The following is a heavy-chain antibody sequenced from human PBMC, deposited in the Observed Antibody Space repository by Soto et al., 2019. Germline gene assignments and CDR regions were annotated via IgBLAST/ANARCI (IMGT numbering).Heavy chain of an antibody. CDR2: ISYDGINT. CDR1: EFSFSHYG. CDR3: AKDFLSYGSSTSCYGMDV. Sequence: GGSLRLSCAASEFSFSHYGMHWVRQAPGKGLEWVALISYDGINTYYADSVKGRFTISRDNFKNTLYLQLNSLRAEDTAVFYCAKDFLSYGSSTSCYGMDVWGQGTTVTVSS. J-gene: IGHJ6*02. V-gene: IGHV3-30*18. D-gene: IGHD2-2*01.